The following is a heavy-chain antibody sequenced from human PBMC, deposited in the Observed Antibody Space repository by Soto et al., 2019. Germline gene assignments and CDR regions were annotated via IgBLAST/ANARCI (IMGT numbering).Heavy chain of an antibody. J-gene: IGHJ4*02. CDR2: IWYDGSNK. CDR3: ARDALYCSGGSCSYSYFDY. D-gene: IGHD2-15*01. V-gene: IGHV3-33*01. CDR1: GFTFSSYG. Sequence: GGSLRLSCAASGFTFSSYGMHWVRQAPGKGLEWVAVIWYDGSNKYYADSVKGRFTISRDNSKNTLYLQMNSLRAEDTAVYYCARDALYCSGGSCSYSYFDYWGQGTLATVSS.